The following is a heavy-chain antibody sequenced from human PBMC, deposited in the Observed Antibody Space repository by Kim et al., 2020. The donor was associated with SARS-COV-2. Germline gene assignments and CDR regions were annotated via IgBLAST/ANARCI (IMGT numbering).Heavy chain of an antibody. CDR3: THYDFWSGYSRRYYYYGMDV. Sequence: SETLSLTCTVSGGSISSSSYYWGWIRQPPGKGLEWIGSIYYSGSTYYNPSLKSRVTISVDTSKNQFSLKLSSVTAADTAVYYCTHYDFWSGYSRRYYYYGMDVWGQGTTVTVSS. CDR1: GGSISSSSYY. V-gene: IGHV4-39*01. D-gene: IGHD3-3*01. CDR2: IYYSGST. J-gene: IGHJ6*02.